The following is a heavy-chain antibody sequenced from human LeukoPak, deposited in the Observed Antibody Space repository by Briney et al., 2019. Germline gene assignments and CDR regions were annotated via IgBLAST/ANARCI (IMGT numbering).Heavy chain of an antibody. J-gene: IGHJ4*02. V-gene: IGHV3-7*01. D-gene: IGHD3-9*01. Sequence: QPGGSLRLSCAASGFTFSSYWMSWVRQAPGKGLEWVANIKQDGSEKYYVDSVKGRFTISRDNAKNSLYLQMNSLRAEDTAVYYCARVADDILTGHFDYWGQGTLVTVSS. CDR1: GFTFSSYW. CDR2: IKQDGSEK. CDR3: ARVADDILTGHFDY.